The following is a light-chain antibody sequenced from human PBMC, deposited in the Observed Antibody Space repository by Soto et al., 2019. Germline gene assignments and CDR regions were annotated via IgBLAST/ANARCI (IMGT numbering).Light chain of an antibody. J-gene: IGLJ1*01. CDR3: CSFTSTSTYV. CDR2: DVT. Sequence: QSALTQPASVSGSPGQSIAISCTGTSSYVGGYNYVSWYQHHPGKVPKLVIYDVTNRPSGVSDRFSGSKSGNTASLTISGLRAEDEADFYCCSFTSTSTYVFETGTKVTVL. CDR1: SSYVGGYNY. V-gene: IGLV2-14*03.